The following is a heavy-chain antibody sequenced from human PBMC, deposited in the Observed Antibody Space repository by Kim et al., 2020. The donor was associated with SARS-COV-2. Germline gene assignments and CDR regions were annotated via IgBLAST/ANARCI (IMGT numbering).Heavy chain of an antibody. V-gene: IGHV3-30-3*01. Sequence: GGSLRLSCAASGFTFSSYAMHWVRQAPGKGLEWVAVISYDGSNKYYADSVKGRFTISRDNSKNTLYLQMNSLRAEDTAVYYCASPHITMVRGVIITGQFDNWGQGTLVTVSS. D-gene: IGHD3-10*01. CDR2: ISYDGSNK. CDR3: ASPHITMVRGVIITGQFDN. J-gene: IGHJ4*02. CDR1: GFTFSSYA.